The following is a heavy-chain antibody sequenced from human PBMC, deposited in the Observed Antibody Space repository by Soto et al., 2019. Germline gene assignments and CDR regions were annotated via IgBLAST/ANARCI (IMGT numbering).Heavy chain of an antibody. J-gene: IGHJ3*02. Sequence: ASVKVSCKASGYTFTGYYMHWVRQAPGQGLEWMGWINPNSGGTNYAQKFQGWVTMTRDTSISTAYMELSRLRSDDTAVYYCARAPRLSVGAFDIWGPGTMVTVSS. V-gene: IGHV1-2*04. CDR1: GYTFTGYY. CDR2: INPNSGGT. D-gene: IGHD3-22*01. CDR3: ARAPRLSVGAFDI.